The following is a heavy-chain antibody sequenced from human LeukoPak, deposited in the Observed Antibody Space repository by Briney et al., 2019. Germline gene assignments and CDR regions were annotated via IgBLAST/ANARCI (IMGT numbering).Heavy chain of an antibody. Sequence: PSETLSLTCTVSGGSISSYYWSWIRQPPGEGLEWIGYIDSSGITNYNSSLNSRVTISLDTSQNQFSLKLNSVTAADTAVYYCATVASGWYPDYWGQGALVTVAS. J-gene: IGHJ4*02. CDR3: ATVASGWYPDY. CDR1: GGSISSYY. D-gene: IGHD6-19*01. V-gene: IGHV4-59*01. CDR2: IDSSGIT.